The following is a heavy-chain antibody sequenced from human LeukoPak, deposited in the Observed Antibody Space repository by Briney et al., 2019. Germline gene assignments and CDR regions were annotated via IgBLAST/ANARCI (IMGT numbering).Heavy chain of an antibody. CDR3: AREDGYCSSTSCYTGAFDI. CDR1: GFTFDDYG. D-gene: IGHD2-2*01. V-gene: IGHV3-20*04. Sequence: GGSLRLSCAASGFTFDDYGMSWVRQAPGKGLEWVSGINWNGGSTGYADSVKGRFTVSRDNAKNSLYLQMNSLRAEDTALYYCAREDGYCSSTSCYTGAFDIWGQGTMVTVSS. J-gene: IGHJ3*02. CDR2: INWNGGST.